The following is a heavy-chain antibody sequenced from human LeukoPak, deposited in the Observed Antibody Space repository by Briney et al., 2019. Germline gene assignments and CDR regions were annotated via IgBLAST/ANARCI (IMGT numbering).Heavy chain of an antibody. CDR3: ARGTVGANTYYFDY. CDR1: GFTFDDYA. D-gene: IGHD1-26*01. CDR2: IYSGGST. V-gene: IGHV3-53*04. Sequence: GGSLRLSCVASGFTFDDYAMHWVRQAPGKGLEWVSVIYSGGSTYYADSVKGRFTISRHNSKNTLYLQMNSLRAEDTAVYYCARGTVGANTYYFDYWGQGTLVTVSS. J-gene: IGHJ4*02.